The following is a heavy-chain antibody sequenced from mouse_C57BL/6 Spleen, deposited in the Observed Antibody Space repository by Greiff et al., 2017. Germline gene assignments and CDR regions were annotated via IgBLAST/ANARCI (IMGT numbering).Heavy chain of an antibody. CDR2: INPNNGGT. CDR1: GYTFTDYN. Sequence: VQLKESGPELVKPGASVKIPCKASGYTFTDYNMDWVKQSHGKSLEWIGDINPNNGGTIYNQKFKGKATLTVDKSSSTAYMELRSLTSEDTAVYYCARRGLRREFAYWGQGTLVTVSA. J-gene: IGHJ3*01. CDR3: ARRGLRREFAY. D-gene: IGHD2-4*01. V-gene: IGHV1-18*01.